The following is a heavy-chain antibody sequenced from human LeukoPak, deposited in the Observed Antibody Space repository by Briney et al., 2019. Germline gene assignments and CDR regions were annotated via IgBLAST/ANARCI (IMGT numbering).Heavy chain of an antibody. CDR1: GFTFSSYG. J-gene: IGHJ5*02. V-gene: IGHV3-30*02. CDR3: AKEGRRFGHSSTSCSYGCSWFDP. Sequence: PGGSLRLSCAASGFTFSSYGMHWVRQAPGKGLEWVAFIRYDGSNKYYADSVKGRFTISRDNSKNTLYLQMNSLRAEDTAVYYCAKEGRRFGHSSTSCSYGCSWFDPWGQGTLVTVSS. D-gene: IGHD2-2*01. CDR2: IRYDGSNK.